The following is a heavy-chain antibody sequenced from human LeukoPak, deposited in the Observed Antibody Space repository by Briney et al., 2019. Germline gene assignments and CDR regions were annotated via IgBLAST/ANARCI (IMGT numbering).Heavy chain of an antibody. Sequence: SVKVSCKASGGTFSSYAISWVRQAPGQGLEWMGGIIPIFGTANYAQKFQGRVTITTDESTSTAYMELSSLRSKDTAVYYCASSDSSGYYGDYWGQGTLVTVSS. CDR2: IIPIFGTA. CDR1: GGTFSSYA. J-gene: IGHJ4*02. D-gene: IGHD3-22*01. CDR3: ASSDSSGYYGDY. V-gene: IGHV1-69*05.